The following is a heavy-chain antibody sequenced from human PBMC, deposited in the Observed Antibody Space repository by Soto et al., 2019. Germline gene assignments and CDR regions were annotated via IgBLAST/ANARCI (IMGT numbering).Heavy chain of an antibody. J-gene: IGHJ5*02. CDR3: ARGQKDYDYIWGSYRYTRHNWFDP. Sequence: LSLTCAVYGGSFSGYYWSWIRQPPGKGLEWIGEINHSGSTNYNPSLKSRVTISVDTSKNQFSLKLSSVTAADTAVYYCARGQKDYDYIWGSYRYTRHNWFDPWGQGTLVTVSS. D-gene: IGHD3-16*02. CDR1: GGSFSGYY. V-gene: IGHV4-34*01. CDR2: INHSGST.